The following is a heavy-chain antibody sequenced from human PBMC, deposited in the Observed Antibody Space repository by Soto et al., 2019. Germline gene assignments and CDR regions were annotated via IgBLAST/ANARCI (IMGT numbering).Heavy chain of an antibody. CDR1: GYTFTGYY. CDR2: INPNSGGT. V-gene: IGHV1-2*04. D-gene: IGHD4-17*01. J-gene: IGHJ3*02. Sequence: GASVKVSCKASGYTFTGYYMHWVRQASGQGLEWMGWINPNSGGTNYAQKFQGWVTMTRDTSISTAYMELSRLRSDDTAVYYCARSADGYGDYPYAYDIWGQGTMVTVSS. CDR3: ARSADGYGDYPYAYDI.